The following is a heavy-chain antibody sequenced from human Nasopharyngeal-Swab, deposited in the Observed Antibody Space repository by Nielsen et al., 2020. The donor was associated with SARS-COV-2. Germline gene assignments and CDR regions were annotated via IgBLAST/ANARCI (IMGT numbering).Heavy chain of an antibody. Sequence: GESLKISCAASGFTFSSYAMSWVRQAPGKGLEWVSAISGSGGSTYYADSVKGRFTISRDNSKNTLYLQMNNLRAEDTAVYYCAKDYNSVGWGSNKIYYMDVWGKGTTVTVSS. J-gene: IGHJ6*03. D-gene: IGHD3-16*01. CDR2: ISGSGGST. CDR3: AKDYNSVGWGSNKIYYMDV. CDR1: GFTFSSYA. V-gene: IGHV3-23*01.